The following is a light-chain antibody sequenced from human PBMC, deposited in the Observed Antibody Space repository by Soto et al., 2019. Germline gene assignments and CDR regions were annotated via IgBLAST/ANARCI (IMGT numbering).Light chain of an antibody. J-gene: IGKJ4*01. CDR2: AAS. V-gene: IGKV1-27*01. CDR3: QKCKVAPFT. CDR1: QGIDNH. Sequence: DIQMTQSPSSLSASVGDRVTITCRASQGIDNHLAWYQQKPGKAPKLLIYAASTLQSGVLSRFTGSGSGTDFTLTISSLQPEDAATYYCQKCKVAPFTFGGGTKVEIK.